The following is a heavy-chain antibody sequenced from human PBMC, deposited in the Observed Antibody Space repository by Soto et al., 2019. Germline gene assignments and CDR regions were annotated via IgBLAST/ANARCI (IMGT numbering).Heavy chain of an antibody. Sequence: GGSLRLSCAASGFTFSSYAMSWVRQAPGKGLEWVSAISGSGGSTYYADSVKGRFTISRDNSKNTLYLQMNSLRAEDTAVYYCAKEGRLTVTYYYYGMDVWGQGTPVTVSS. CDR2: ISGSGGST. V-gene: IGHV3-23*01. D-gene: IGHD4-17*01. CDR3: AKEGRLTVTYYYYGMDV. CDR1: GFTFSSYA. J-gene: IGHJ6*02.